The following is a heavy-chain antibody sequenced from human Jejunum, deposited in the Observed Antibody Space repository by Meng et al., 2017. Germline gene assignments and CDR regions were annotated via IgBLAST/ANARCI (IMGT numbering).Heavy chain of an antibody. V-gene: IGHV4-4*07. CDR3: GRDQNYYYGMDV. CDR2: IDASGST. J-gene: IGHJ6*02. CDR1: GGPISNQY. Sequence: SETLSLTCTVSGGPISNQYWSWIRQPAGKGLEWIGRIDASGSTNYNPSLKSRVTMSADTSKTQFSLKLSSVTAADTAVYYCGRDQNYYYGMDVWGQGTMVTVSS.